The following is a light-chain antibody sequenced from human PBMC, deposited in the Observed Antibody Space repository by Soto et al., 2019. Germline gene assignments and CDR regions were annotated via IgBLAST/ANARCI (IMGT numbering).Light chain of an antibody. CDR3: QQYNSYWT. V-gene: IGKV1-5*01. CDR1: QSISSW. CDR2: DAS. J-gene: IGKJ1*01. Sequence: DITTTQSPSTLSASVGDRVTINCRASQSISSWLAWYQQKPGKAPKLLIYDASSLESGVPSRFSGSGSGTEFTLTISSLQPDDFATYYCQQYNSYWTFGQGTKV.